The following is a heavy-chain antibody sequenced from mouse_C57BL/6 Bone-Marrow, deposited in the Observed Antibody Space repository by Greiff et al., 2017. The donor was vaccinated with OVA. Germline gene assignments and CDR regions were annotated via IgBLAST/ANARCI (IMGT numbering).Heavy chain of an antibody. CDR1: GFNIKNTY. Sequence: VQLQQSVAELVRPGASVKLSCTASGFNIKNTYMPWVKQRPEQGLEWIGRIDPANGNTKYAPTFQGKATITADPASNTAYLQLSSLTSEDTAIYYCARGGDYDGFAYWGQGTLVTVSA. V-gene: IGHV14-3*01. CDR2: IDPANGNT. CDR3: ARGGDYDGFAY. J-gene: IGHJ3*01. D-gene: IGHD2-4*01.